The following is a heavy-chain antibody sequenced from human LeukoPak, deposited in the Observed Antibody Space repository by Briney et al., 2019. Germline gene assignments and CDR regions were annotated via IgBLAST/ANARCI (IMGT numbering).Heavy chain of an antibody. CDR2: ISYDGSNK. J-gene: IGHJ1*01. V-gene: IGHV3-30*18. CDR1: GFTFSSYG. CDR3: ANLGRAEYFQH. Sequence: GGSLRLSCAASGFTFSSYGMHWVRQAPGKGLEWVAVISYDGSNKYYADSVKGRFTISRDNSKNTLYLQMNSLKAENTAVYYCANLGRAEYFQHWGQGTLVSASS.